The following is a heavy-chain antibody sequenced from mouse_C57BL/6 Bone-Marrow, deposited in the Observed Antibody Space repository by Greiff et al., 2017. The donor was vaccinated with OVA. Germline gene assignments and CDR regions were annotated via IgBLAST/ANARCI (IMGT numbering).Heavy chain of an antibody. V-gene: IGHV5-4*03. CDR1: GFTFSSYA. Sequence: EVKLMESGGGLVKPGGSLKLSCAASGFTFSSYAMSWVRQTPEKRLEWVATISDGGSYTYYPDNVKGRFTISRDNAKNNLYLQMSHLKSEDTAMYYCARGLYYYGDYWGQGTTLTVSS. D-gene: IGHD1-1*01. CDR3: ARGLYYYGDY. J-gene: IGHJ2*01. CDR2: ISDGGSYT.